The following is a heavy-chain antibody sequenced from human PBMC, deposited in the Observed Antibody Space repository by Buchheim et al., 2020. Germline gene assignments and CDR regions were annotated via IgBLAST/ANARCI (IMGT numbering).Heavy chain of an antibody. D-gene: IGHD3-22*01. J-gene: IGHJ4*02. CDR3: ARDRNYYDSNGLPY. Sequence: QVQLVQSGAEVKKPGSSVKVSCKSSGGTFSSYTISWVRQAPGQGLEWMGKIIPIFGVAKYAQRFRDRVTITADNSTGTAYMELSSLRSEDTAVYYCARDRNYYDSNGLPYWGQGTL. CDR1: GGTFSSYT. V-gene: IGHV1-69*08. CDR2: IIPIFGVA.